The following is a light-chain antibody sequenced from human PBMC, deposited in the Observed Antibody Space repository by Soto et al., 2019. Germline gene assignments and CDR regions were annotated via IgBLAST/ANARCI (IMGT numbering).Light chain of an antibody. CDR1: SSDVGEYNS. Sequence: QSVLTQPASVSGSPGESITISCTGTSSDVGEYNSVSWYQHHPGKAPKFILYDVGDRPSGVSYRFSGSKSGNTASLTISGLQAADEADYFCSSFTSSMTNVFGSGTKLTVL. J-gene: IGLJ1*01. CDR3: SSFTSSMTNV. CDR2: DVG. V-gene: IGLV2-14*03.